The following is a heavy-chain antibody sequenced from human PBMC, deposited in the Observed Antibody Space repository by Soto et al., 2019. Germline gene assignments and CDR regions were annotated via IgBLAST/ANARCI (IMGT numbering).Heavy chain of an antibody. Sequence: EVQLVESGGGLVQPGGSLRLSCAASGFTFSSYWMHWVRQAPGKGLVWVSRVNSDVSSTNYADSVKGRFTISRDNAKDTMYLQMNSLRAEDTAVYYCAREGNYGNHHDGFDIWGQGTMVTVSS. CDR3: AREGNYGNHHDGFDI. CDR1: GFTFSSYW. V-gene: IGHV3-74*01. D-gene: IGHD1-7*01. CDR2: VNSDVSST. J-gene: IGHJ3*02.